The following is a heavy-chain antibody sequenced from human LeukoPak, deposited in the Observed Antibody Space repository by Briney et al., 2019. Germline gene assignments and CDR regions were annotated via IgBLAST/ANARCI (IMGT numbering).Heavy chain of an antibody. CDR1: GCSISSGGYS. J-gene: IGHJ5*02. CDR2: IFYTGSS. Sequence: PSETLSLTCAVSGCSISSGGYSWSWIRQPPGKGLEWIGHIFYTGSSNYNPSLKSRVTISLNRPKNQFSLSLTSVTAADTAVYYCARAGAWQIDPWGQGTLVTVSS. CDR3: ARAGAWQIDP. D-gene: IGHD3-10*01. V-gene: IGHV4-61*08.